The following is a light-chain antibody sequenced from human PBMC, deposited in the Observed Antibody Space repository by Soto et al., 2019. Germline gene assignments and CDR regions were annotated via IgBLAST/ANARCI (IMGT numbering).Light chain of an antibody. CDR2: AAS. V-gene: IGKV1-39*01. Sequence: DIQMTQSPSFLSASAGDRVAITCRASQSISNFLNWVQHKPGNAPKVLISAASTLQSGVPPRFSGSESGTDFTLTISSLQPEDSASYYCQQYYNSVLTFGGGTKVDIK. CDR3: QQYYNSVLT. CDR1: QSISNF. J-gene: IGKJ4*01.